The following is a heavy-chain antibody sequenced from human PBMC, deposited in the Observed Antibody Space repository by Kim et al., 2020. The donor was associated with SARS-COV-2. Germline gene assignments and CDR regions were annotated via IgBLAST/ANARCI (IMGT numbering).Heavy chain of an antibody. J-gene: IGHJ4*02. CDR3: AKAWGYSYTTPFDY. Sequence: GGSLILSCAASGFTFSSYGMHWVRQAPGKGLEWVAVISYDGSNKYYADSVKGRFTISRDNSKNTLYLQMNSLRAEDTAVYYCAKAWGYSYTTPFDYWGQGTLVTVSS. CDR2: ISYDGSNK. CDR1: GFTFSSYG. D-gene: IGHD5-18*01. V-gene: IGHV3-30*18.